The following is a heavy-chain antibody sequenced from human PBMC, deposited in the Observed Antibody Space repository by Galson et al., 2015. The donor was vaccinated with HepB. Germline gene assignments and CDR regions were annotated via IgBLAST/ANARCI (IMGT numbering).Heavy chain of an antibody. Sequence: SLRLSCAASGFTFSSYGMHWVRQAPGKGLEWVAVISYDGSNKYYADSVKGRFTISRDNSKNTLYLQMNSLRAEDTAVYYCAKDLHGDYVPGGMDVWGQGTTVTVSS. V-gene: IGHV3-30*18. J-gene: IGHJ6*02. CDR3: AKDLHGDYVPGGMDV. CDR1: GFTFSSYG. CDR2: ISYDGSNK. D-gene: IGHD4-17*01.